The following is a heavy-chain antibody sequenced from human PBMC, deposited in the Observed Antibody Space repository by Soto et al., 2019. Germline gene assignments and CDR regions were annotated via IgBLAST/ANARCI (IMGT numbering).Heavy chain of an antibody. Sequence: SETLSLTCTVSGGSISSYYWSWIRQPPGKGLEWIGYIYYSGSTNYNPSLKSRVTISVDTSKNQFSLKLSSVTAADTAVYYCARDRIAVAEGYYYGMDVWGQGTTVTVSS. CDR1: GGSISSYY. V-gene: IGHV4-59*01. J-gene: IGHJ6*02. D-gene: IGHD6-19*01. CDR3: ARDRIAVAEGYYYGMDV. CDR2: IYYSGST.